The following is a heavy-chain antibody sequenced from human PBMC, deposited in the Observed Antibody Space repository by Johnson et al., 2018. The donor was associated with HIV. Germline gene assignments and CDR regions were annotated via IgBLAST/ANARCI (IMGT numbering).Heavy chain of an antibody. CDR1: GFTISSYG. CDR2: INWNGGST. Sequence: VQLLESGGGVVQPGMSLRLSCAASGFTISSYGMHWVRQAPGKGLEWVSGINWNGGSTGYADSVKGRFTISRDNAKKSLYLQMNSLKTEETALYYCAKDKRDYGGPPGADAFDFWGQGTMVTVSA. J-gene: IGHJ3*01. D-gene: IGHD4/OR15-4a*01. CDR3: AKDKRDYGGPPGADAFDF. V-gene: IGHV3-20*04.